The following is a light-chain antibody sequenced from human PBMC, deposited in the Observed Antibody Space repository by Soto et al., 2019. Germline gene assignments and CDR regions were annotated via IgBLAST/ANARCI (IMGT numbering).Light chain of an antibody. CDR2: AAS. V-gene: IGKV1-39*01. CDR1: QSISNY. J-gene: IGKJ1*01. Sequence: DIQMTQSPSSLSASVGDRVTITCRASQSISNYLNWYQQKPGKAPKLLMYAASSLQSGVPSRFGGSGSGTDFTLTINSLQPEDFATYYCQQRYSTPRTFGQGTKVEIK. CDR3: QQRYSTPRT.